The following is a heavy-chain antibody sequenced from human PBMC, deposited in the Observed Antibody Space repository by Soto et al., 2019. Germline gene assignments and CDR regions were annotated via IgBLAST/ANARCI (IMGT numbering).Heavy chain of an antibody. Sequence: PSETLSLTCTVSGDSISNYYWSWIRQPTGKGLEWIGCIYYSWSTNYNPSLNSRVTISVDTSKNQFSLKLTSVTAADAAVYYCARSNTRYSSPDYWGQGTQVTVSS. CDR2: IYYSWST. D-gene: IGHD6-13*01. V-gene: IGHV4-59*08. J-gene: IGHJ4*02. CDR1: GDSISNYY. CDR3: ARSNTRYSSPDY.